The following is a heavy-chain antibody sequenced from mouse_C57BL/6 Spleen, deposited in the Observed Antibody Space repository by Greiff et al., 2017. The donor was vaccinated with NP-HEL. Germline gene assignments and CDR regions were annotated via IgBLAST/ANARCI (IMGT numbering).Heavy chain of an antibody. J-gene: IGHJ2*01. V-gene: IGHV1-9*01. CDR3: ARKRKLGRDYFDY. Sequence: QVQLKASGAELMKPGASVKLSCKATGYTFTGYWIEWVKQRPGHGLEWIGEVLPGSGSTNYNEKFKGKATFTADTSSNPDYMQLSSLTTEDSAIYYCARKRKLGRDYFDYWGQGTTLTVSS. D-gene: IGHD4-1*01. CDR1: GYTFTGYW. CDR2: VLPGSGST.